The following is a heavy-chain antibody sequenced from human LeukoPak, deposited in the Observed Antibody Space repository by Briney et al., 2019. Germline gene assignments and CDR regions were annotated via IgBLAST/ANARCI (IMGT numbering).Heavy chain of an antibody. J-gene: IGHJ5*02. CDR2: MYYSGST. D-gene: IGHD6-13*01. CDR1: GGSISNYY. CDR3: ARVVAAVMNWFDP. V-gene: IGHV4-59*01. Sequence: SETLSLTCTVSGGSISNYYWNWIRQPPGKGLEWIGYMYYSGSTNYSPSLKSRVTMSADTSKNQFSLKLTSVTAADTAVYYCARVVAAVMNWFDPWGQGTLVTVSS.